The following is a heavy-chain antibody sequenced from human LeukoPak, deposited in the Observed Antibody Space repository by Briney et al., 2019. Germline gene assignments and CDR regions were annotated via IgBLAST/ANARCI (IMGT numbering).Heavy chain of an antibody. D-gene: IGHD3-10*01. Sequence: SETLSLTCTVSGGSISSYYWSWIRQPPGKGLEWIGYIYYSGSTNYNPSLKSRVTISVDTSKNQFSLKLSSVTAADTAEYYCARQVRLWFGEFSGFDYWGQGTLVTVSS. CDR1: GGSISSYY. CDR3: ARQVRLWFGEFSGFDY. CDR2: IYYSGST. J-gene: IGHJ4*02. V-gene: IGHV4-59*08.